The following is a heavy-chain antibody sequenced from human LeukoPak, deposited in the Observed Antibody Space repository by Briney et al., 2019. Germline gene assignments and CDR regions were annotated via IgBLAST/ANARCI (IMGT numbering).Heavy chain of an antibody. CDR2: ISSSGSTI. J-gene: IGHJ4*02. V-gene: IGHV3-11*01. Sequence: GGSLRLSCAASGFTFSDYYMSWIRQAPGKGLEWVSYISSSGSTIYYADSVKGRFTISRDNAENSLYLQMNSLRAEDTAVYYCARDYYYDSSGYPGYWGQGTLVTVSS. CDR3: ARDYYYDSSGYPGY. D-gene: IGHD3-22*01. CDR1: GFTFSDYY.